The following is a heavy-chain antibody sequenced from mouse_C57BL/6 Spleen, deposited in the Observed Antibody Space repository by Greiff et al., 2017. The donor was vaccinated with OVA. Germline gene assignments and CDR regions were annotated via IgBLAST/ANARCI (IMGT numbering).Heavy chain of an antibody. J-gene: IGHJ2*01. CDR3: ALGGGHYYGSSYLDY. Sequence: VQLQQSGPELVKPGASVKISCKASGYAFSSSWMNWVKQRPGKGLEWIGRIYPGDGDTNYNGKFKGKATLTADKSSSTAYMQLSSLTSEDSAVDFCALGGGHYYGSSYLDYWGQGTTLTVSS. D-gene: IGHD1-1*01. CDR2: IYPGDGDT. V-gene: IGHV1-82*01. CDR1: GYAFSSSW.